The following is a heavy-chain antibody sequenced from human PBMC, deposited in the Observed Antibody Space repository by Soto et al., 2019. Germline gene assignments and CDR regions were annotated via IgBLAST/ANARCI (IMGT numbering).Heavy chain of an antibody. Sequence: PGGSLRLSCAASGFTFSTYTMTWVGQSPGKGLEWVASISGPSRYIYYADSVKGRFTISRDNAKNSLFLQMNSLRAEDTALYYCAREVRRGWFDPWGPGTLVTVSS. CDR2: ISGPSRYI. CDR3: AREVRRGWFDP. CDR1: GFTFSTYT. J-gene: IGHJ5*02. V-gene: IGHV3-21*01.